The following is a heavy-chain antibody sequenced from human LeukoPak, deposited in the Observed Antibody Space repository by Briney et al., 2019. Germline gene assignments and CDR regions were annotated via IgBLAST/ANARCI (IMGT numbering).Heavy chain of an antibody. Sequence: GESLQISFQGPGFRFTSYWIGWVRPTPGKGLEWMGFIYPGDSDTRYSPSFQGQVTISADKSISTAYLQWTSLKASDTAMYYCARHHSSYYCGSGDYWGQGTLVTVSS. CDR1: GFRFTSYW. J-gene: IGHJ4*02. CDR2: IYPGDSDT. V-gene: IGHV5-51*01. CDR3: ARHHSSYYCGSGDY. D-gene: IGHD3-10*01.